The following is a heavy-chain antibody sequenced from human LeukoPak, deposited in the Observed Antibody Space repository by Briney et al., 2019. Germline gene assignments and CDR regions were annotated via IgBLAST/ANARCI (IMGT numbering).Heavy chain of an antibody. D-gene: IGHD3-10*01. CDR3: ARGRAYYGSGRPFDY. Sequence: SETLSLTCAVYGGSFSGYYWSWTRQPPGKGLEWIGEINHSGSTNYNPSLKSRVTISVDTSKNQLSLKLSSVTAADTAVYYCARGRAYYGSGRPFDYWGQGTLVTVSS. CDR1: GGSFSGYY. V-gene: IGHV4-34*01. J-gene: IGHJ4*02. CDR2: INHSGST.